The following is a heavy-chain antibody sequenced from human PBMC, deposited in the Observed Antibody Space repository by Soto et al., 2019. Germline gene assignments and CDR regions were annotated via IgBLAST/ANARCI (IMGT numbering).Heavy chain of an antibody. V-gene: IGHV3-23*01. Sequence: GGSLRLSCAASGFSFGCYAMIWVRQSPGKGLEWVAAISGSGASSFFADSVRGRFVISRDNSQNTVFLQMSSLRAEDTAMYYCTKGSRGYTNYFFDSWGRGTLVTVSS. D-gene: IGHD6-25*01. CDR1: GFSFGCYA. CDR3: TKGSRGYTNYFFDS. J-gene: IGHJ4*02. CDR2: ISGSGASS.